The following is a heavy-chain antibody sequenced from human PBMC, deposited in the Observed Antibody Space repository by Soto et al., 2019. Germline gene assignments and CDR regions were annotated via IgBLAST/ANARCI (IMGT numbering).Heavy chain of an antibody. J-gene: IGHJ4*02. V-gene: IGHV3-11*01. D-gene: IGHD3-9*01. Sequence: QVHLVESGGGLVKPGGSLRLSCAASAFKFSDYYMSWIRQAPGKGLEWVSYISSNSSSIYYGDSVKVRFTISRDNAKNSLYLQMNSLRAEDAAVYYCARHYDILTGYSTEFDFWGQGTLVTASS. CDR3: ARHYDILTGYSTEFDF. CDR2: ISSNSSSI. CDR1: AFKFSDYY.